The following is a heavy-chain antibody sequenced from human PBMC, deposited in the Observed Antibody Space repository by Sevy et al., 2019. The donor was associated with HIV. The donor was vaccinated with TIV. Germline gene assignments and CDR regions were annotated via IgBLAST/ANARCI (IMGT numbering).Heavy chain of an antibody. D-gene: IGHD2-15*01. CDR1: GFTFSSVG. V-gene: IGHV3-30*18. CDR3: AKDRRGYSPFEY. Sequence: GGSLRLSCAASGFTFSSVGMHWVRQAPGKGLEWVALISHDGRDKSYVDSVKGRFTISRDNSRNTLYLQMNSLGGEDTAVYFCAKDRRGYSPFEYWGQGTLVTVSS. J-gene: IGHJ4*02. CDR2: ISHDGRDK.